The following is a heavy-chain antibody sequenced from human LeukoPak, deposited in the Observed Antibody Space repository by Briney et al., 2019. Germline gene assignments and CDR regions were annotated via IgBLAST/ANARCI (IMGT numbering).Heavy chain of an antibody. J-gene: IGHJ4*02. Sequence: PSETLSLTCAVYGGSFSGYYWSWIRQPPGKGLEWIGEINHTGSTNYNPSLKSRVTMSVDTSKNQFSLRLSSVAAADTALYYCASYHYFASEFFYNGIDHWGQGTLVTVSS. CDR1: GGSFSGYY. D-gene: IGHD3-10*01. CDR2: INHTGST. V-gene: IGHV4-34*01. CDR3: ASYHYFASEFFYNGIDH.